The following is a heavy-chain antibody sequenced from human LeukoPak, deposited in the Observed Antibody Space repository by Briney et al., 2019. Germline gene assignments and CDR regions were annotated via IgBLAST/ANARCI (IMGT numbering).Heavy chain of an antibody. CDR1: GFTFDDHA. CDR3: VKVTAAGFVDH. CDR2: IGWNSGGI. Sequence: GGSLRLSCAASGFTFDDHAMHWVRQAPGKGLEWVSGIGWNSGGIVYADSVKGRFTISRDNAKNSLYLQMNSLGAEDTALYYCVKVTAAGFVDHWGQGTLVTVSS. J-gene: IGHJ4*02. D-gene: IGHD6-13*01. V-gene: IGHV3-9*01.